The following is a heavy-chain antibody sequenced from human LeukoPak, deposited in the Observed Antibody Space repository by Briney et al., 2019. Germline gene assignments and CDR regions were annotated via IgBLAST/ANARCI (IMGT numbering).Heavy chain of an antibody. CDR3: TRSLMITFGGVIAPTDYYYMDV. V-gene: IGHV3-73*01. CDR1: GFTFSGSA. Sequence: GGSLRLSCAASGFTFSGSAMHWVRQASGKGLDWVGRIRSKANSYATAYAASVKGRFTIARDDSKNTAYLQMNSLKTEDTAVYYCTRSLMITFGGVIAPTDYYYMDVWGKGTTVTVSS. D-gene: IGHD3-16*02. J-gene: IGHJ6*03. CDR2: IRSKANSYAT.